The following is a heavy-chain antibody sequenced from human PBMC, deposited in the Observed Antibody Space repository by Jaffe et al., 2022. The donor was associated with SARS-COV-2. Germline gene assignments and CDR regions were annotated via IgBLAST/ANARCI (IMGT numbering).Heavy chain of an antibody. V-gene: IGHV3-30-3*01. CDR3: ARAYYDSSGRRPGAAFDI. D-gene: IGHD3-22*01. Sequence: QVQLVESGGGVVQPGRSLRLSCAASGFTFSSYAMHWVRQAPGKGLEWVAVISYDGSNKYYADSVKGRFTISRDNSKNTLYLQMNSLRAEDTAVYYCARAYYDSSGRRPGAAFDIWGQGTMVTVSS. CDR1: GFTFSSYA. J-gene: IGHJ3*02. CDR2: ISYDGSNK.